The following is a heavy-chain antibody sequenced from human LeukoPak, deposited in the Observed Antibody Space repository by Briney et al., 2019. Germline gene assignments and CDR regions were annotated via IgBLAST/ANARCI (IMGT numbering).Heavy chain of an antibody. J-gene: IGHJ5*02. D-gene: IGHD3-10*01. Sequence: KPSETLSLTCAVYGGSFSGYYWSWIRQPPGKGLEWIGEINHSGSTNYNPSLKSRVTISVDTSKNQFSLKLSSVTAADTAVYYCAGNAWYYYGSGSYYTVNWFDPWGQGTLVTVSS. CDR3: AGNAWYYYGSGSYYTVNWFDP. V-gene: IGHV4-34*01. CDR1: GGSFSGYY. CDR2: INHSGST.